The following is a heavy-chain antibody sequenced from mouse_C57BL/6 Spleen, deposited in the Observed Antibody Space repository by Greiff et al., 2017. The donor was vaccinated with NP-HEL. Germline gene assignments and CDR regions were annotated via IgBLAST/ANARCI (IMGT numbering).Heavy chain of an antibody. J-gene: IGHJ3*01. CDR3: ARDYYGSSYSFAWFAY. Sequence: DVKLVESGGGLVKPGGSLKLSCAASGFTFSDYGMHWVRQAPEKGLEWVAYISSGSSTIYYADTVKGRFTISRDNAKNTLFLQMTSLRSEDTAMYYCARDYYGSSYSFAWFAYWGQGTLVTVSA. CDR1: GFTFSDYG. D-gene: IGHD1-1*01. V-gene: IGHV5-17*01. CDR2: ISSGSSTI.